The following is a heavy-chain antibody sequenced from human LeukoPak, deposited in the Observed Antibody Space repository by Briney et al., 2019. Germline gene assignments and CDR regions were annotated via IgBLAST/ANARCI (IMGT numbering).Heavy chain of an antibody. CDR3: AKGGKWDVTPFDY. CDR2: VSSNGAKT. Sequence: GGSLRLSCAASGFTFSSYAITWVRQAPGKGLEWVSAVSSNGAKTYYADSVKGRFTISRDNYKNMVFLQMNSLRAEDTAVYYCAKGGKWDVTPFDYWGQGTLVTVSS. D-gene: IGHD1-26*01. V-gene: IGHV3-23*01. CDR1: GFTFSSYA. J-gene: IGHJ4*02.